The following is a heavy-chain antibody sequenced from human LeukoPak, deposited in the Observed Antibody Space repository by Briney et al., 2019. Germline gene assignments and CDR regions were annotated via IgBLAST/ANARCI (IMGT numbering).Heavy chain of an antibody. CDR3: ARLAVGYDSSETQGYFDL. J-gene: IGHJ2*01. Sequence: EASVKVSCKASGGTFSSYATSWVRQAPGQGLEWMGGIIPIFGTANYAQKFQGRVTITADESTSTAYMELSSLRSEDTAVYYCARLAVGYDSSETQGYFDLWGRGTLVTVSS. V-gene: IGHV1-69*13. CDR1: GGTFSSYA. CDR2: IIPIFGTA. D-gene: IGHD3-22*01.